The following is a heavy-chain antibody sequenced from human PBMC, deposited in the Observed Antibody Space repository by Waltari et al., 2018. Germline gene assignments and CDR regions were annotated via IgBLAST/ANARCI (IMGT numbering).Heavy chain of an antibody. CDR3: ARHGSGIPASDY. V-gene: IGHV4-38-2*01. Sequence: QVQLQESGPGLVKPSETLSLTCAVSGYSISTGYYWGWIRQPPGKGLEWIGSIYNGETTNFSPYLKSRVAIAVDTSKNKLSLKLTSVTAADTAVYYCARHGSGIPASDYWGQGTPVTVSS. J-gene: IGHJ4*02. CDR2: IYNGETT. D-gene: IGHD6-13*01. CDR1: GYSISTGYY.